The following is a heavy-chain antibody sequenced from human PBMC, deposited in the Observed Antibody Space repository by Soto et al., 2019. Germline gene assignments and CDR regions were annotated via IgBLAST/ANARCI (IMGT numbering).Heavy chain of an antibody. Sequence: QVQLVESGGGVVQPGRSLRLSCAASGFIFSSYGMHWVRQAPGKGLEWVAVISYDENNKHYADSVKGRFTISRDNSKNTLYLQMNSLRVEDTAVYDCARSTTWAPNYYYYALDVWGQGTTVTVSS. D-gene: IGHD1-1*01. CDR2: ISYDENNK. J-gene: IGHJ6*02. V-gene: IGHV3-30*03. CDR1: GFIFSSYG. CDR3: ARSTTWAPNYYYYALDV.